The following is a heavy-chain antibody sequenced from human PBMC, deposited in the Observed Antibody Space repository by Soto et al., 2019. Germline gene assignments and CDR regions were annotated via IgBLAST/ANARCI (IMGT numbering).Heavy chain of an antibody. CDR2: INPNSGGT. J-gene: IGHJ6*03. CDR3: ARGRYDILTGYFPPGGYYYYMDV. V-gene: IGHV1-2*04. CDR1: GYTFTGYY. Sequence: ASVKVSCKASGYTFTGYYMHWVRQAPGQGLEWMGWINPNSGGTNYAQKFQGWVTMTRDTSISTAYMELSRLRSDDTAVYYCARGRYDILTGYFPPGGYYYYMDVWGKGTTVTVSS. D-gene: IGHD3-9*01.